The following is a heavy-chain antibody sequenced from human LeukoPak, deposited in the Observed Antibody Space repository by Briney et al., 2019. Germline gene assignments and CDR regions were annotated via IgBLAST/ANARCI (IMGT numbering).Heavy chain of an antibody. J-gene: IGHJ4*02. D-gene: IGHD1-1*01. CDR3: AKVTGTTNY. Sequence: SGGSLRLSCAVSGLTFSNHALSWVRQAPGKGLEWVSATSGRDESTYYADSVKGRFTISRDNSKSTLYLQMSSLRAEDTAVYHCAKVTGTTNYWGQGTLVTVSS. V-gene: IGHV3-23*01. CDR1: GLTFSNHA. CDR2: TSGRDEST.